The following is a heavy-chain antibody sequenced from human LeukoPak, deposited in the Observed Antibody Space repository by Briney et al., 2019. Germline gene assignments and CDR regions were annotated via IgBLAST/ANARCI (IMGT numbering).Heavy chain of an antibody. D-gene: IGHD1-14*01. CDR1: GYTFTNYD. Sequence: ASVKVSCKASGYTFTNYDNNWVRQAAGQGLEWMGWMSPNSGNTGYAQKFQGRITMTRDTSISTAYMELSSLRSEDTAVYYCARNLYNTGDFESWGQGTLVTVSS. V-gene: IGHV1-8*01. J-gene: IGHJ4*02. CDR3: ARNLYNTGDFES. CDR2: MSPNSGNT.